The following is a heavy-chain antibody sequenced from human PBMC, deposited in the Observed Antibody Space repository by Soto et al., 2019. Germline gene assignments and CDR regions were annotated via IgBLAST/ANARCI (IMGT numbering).Heavy chain of an antibody. CDR3: ARHPRTGGQQLRWFDP. Sequence: QVQLVQSGAEVKKPGASVKVSCKASGYTFTSYGISWVRQAPGQGLEWMGWISAYNGNTNYAQKPQGRVTMTTDTSTSTAYMELGSLSSDDTAVYYCARHPRTGGQQLRWFDPWGQGTLVTVSS. CDR2: ISAYNGNT. CDR1: GYTFTSYG. D-gene: IGHD6-13*01. V-gene: IGHV1-18*01. J-gene: IGHJ5*02.